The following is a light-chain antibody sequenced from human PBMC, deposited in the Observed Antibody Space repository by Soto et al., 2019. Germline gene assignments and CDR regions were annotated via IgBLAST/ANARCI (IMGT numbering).Light chain of an antibody. V-gene: IGKV1-8*01. CDR3: HQYYSYPLT. CDR1: QGISSY. Sequence: AIRMTQSPSSFSASTGDRVTITCRASQGISSYLAWYQQKPGKAPKLLIYAASTLQSGVPSRFSGSGSGTDFTLTMSRLQSEDFATYYCHQYYSYPLTFGGGTKVEIK. J-gene: IGKJ4*01. CDR2: AAS.